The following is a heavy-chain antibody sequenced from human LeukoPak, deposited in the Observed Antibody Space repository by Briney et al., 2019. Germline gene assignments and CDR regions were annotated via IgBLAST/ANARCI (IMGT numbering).Heavy chain of an antibody. J-gene: IGHJ5*02. D-gene: IGHD6-13*01. CDR1: GGSISSYY. CDR2: IYYSGST. V-gene: IGHV4-59*06. CDR3: ARDRRMSSSYWFDP. Sequence: SETLSLTCTVSGGSISSYYWSWIRQHPGKGLEWIGYIYYSGSTYYDPSLRSRVTISVDTSKNQFSLKLSSVTAADTAVYYCARDRRMSSSYWFDPWGQGTLVTVSS.